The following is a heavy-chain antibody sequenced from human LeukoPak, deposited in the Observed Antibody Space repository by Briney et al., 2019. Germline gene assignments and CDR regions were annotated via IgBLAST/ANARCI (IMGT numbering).Heavy chain of an antibody. D-gene: IGHD4-17*01. Sequence: SETLSLTCTVSGGSISSYYWSWIRQPPGKGLEWIGYIYYSGSTNYNPSLKSRVTISVDTSKNQFSLKLSSVTAADTAVYYCARTGDYGDYFYLDYWGQGTLVTVSS. V-gene: IGHV4-59*01. CDR3: ARTGDYGDYFYLDY. CDR1: GGSISSYY. CDR2: IYYSGST. J-gene: IGHJ4*02.